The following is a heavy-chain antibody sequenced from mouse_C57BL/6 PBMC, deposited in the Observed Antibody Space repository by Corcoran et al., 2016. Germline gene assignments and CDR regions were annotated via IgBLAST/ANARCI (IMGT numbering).Heavy chain of an antibody. CDR1: GYTFTTYG. J-gene: IGHJ3*01. CDR2: INTYSGVP. D-gene: IGHD2-4*01. CDR3: ARGDYGFAY. V-gene: IGHV9-3*01. Sequence: QIQLVQSGPELKKPGETVKISCKASGYTFTTYGMSWVKQAPGKGLKWMGWINTYSGVPTYADDFKGRFAFSLETSASTAYLQINNLKNEDTATYFCARGDYGFAYWGQGTLVTVSA.